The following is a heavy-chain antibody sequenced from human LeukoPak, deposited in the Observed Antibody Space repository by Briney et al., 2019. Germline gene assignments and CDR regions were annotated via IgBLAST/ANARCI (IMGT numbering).Heavy chain of an antibody. CDR2: IGGTNEVT. D-gene: IGHD3-16*01. CDR1: GFLFKLFA. V-gene: IGHV3-23*01. CDR3: AASSGGDSQYYYYMDV. J-gene: IGHJ6*03. Sequence: PGGSLRLSCVGSGFLFKLFAVGWVRQAPGKGLEWVSVIGGTNEVTDYADSVRGHFTISRDNSLNTLYLQMDSLRTEDTAMYYCAASSGGDSQYYYYMDVWGKGTTVTVSS.